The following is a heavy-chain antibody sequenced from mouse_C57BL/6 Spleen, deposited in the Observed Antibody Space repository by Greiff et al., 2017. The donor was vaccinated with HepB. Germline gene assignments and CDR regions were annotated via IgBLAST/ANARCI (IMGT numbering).Heavy chain of an antibody. Sequence: QVQLQQSGAELVRPGASVTLSCKASGYTFTDYEMHWVKQTPVHGLEWIGAIDPETGGTAYNQKFKGKAILTADKSSSTAYMELRSLTSEDSAVYYCTRRDYGSSPDMDYWGQGTSVTVSS. CDR3: TRRDYGSSPDMDY. D-gene: IGHD1-1*01. V-gene: IGHV1-15*01. CDR2: IDPETGGT. CDR1: GYTFTDYE. J-gene: IGHJ4*01.